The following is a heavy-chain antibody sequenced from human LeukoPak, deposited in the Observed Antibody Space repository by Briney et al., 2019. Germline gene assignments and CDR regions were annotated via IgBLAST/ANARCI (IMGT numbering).Heavy chain of an antibody. V-gene: IGHV4-30-4*01. J-gene: IGHJ5*02. Sequence: SQTLSLTCTVSGGSISSGDYYWSWIRQPPGKGLEWIGYIYYSGSTYYNPSLKSRVTISVDTSKNQFSLKLSSVTAADTAVYYCDRQYSSSENGFDPWGQGTLVTVSS. CDR2: IYYSGST. D-gene: IGHD6-13*01. CDR3: DRQYSSSENGFDP. CDR1: GGSISSGDYY.